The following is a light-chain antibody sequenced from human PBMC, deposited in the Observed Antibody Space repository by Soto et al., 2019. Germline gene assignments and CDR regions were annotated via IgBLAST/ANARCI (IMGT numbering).Light chain of an antibody. CDR1: QDLSNY. CDR2: AAS. CDR3: QNYSGAPWT. V-gene: IGKV1-27*01. J-gene: IGKJ1*01. Sequence: DIPMTQSPSSLSASVGDRVTITCRASQDLSNYLAWYQQKPGKVPKVLIYAASTLHSGVPSRFSGSGSGTDFTLTISGLQPEDVANYYCQNYSGAPWTFGQGTKVEIE.